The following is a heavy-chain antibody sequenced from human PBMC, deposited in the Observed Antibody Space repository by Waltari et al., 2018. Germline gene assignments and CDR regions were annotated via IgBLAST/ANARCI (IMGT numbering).Heavy chain of an antibody. J-gene: IGHJ4*02. D-gene: IGHD5-12*01. CDR3: ASLPLRYYFDY. Sequence: QVQLVESGGGLVKPGGSLRLSCAASGFTFSYYYMSWTRQAPGKGLEWVSYISSSGSTIYYADSMKGRFTISRDNAKNSVYLQMNSLRAEDTAVYYCASLPLRYYFDYWGLGTLVTVSS. CDR1: GFTFSYYY. V-gene: IGHV3-11*01. CDR2: ISSSGSTI.